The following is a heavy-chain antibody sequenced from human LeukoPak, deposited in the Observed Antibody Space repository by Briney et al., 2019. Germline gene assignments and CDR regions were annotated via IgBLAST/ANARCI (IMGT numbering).Heavy chain of an antibody. CDR3: ARDSDLYRWEAFDI. CDR2: IYYSGST. V-gene: IGHV4-31*03. J-gene: IGHJ3*02. Sequence: SETLSLTCTVSGVSIGSGGYYWSWIRQHPGKGLEWIGYIYYSGSTYYNPSLKSRVTISVDTSKNQFSLKLSSVTAADTAVYYCARDSDLYRWEAFDIWGQGTMVTVSS. CDR1: GVSIGSGGYY. D-gene: IGHD1-26*01.